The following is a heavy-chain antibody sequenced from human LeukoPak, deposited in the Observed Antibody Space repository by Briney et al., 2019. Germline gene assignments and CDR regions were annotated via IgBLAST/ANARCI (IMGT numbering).Heavy chain of an antibody. D-gene: IGHD2-2*01. V-gene: IGHV3-23*01. Sequence: GVSLRLSCAASGFTFSSYAMSWVRQAPGKGLEWVSGILGSGGEIWYADSVKGRFTISRDNSKNTLYLQMNSLRTEDTALYYCAKDYVSGGYCSSASCWPFECWGQGTLVTVSS. CDR2: ILGSGGEI. J-gene: IGHJ4*02. CDR1: GFTFSSYA. CDR3: AKDYVSGGYCSSASCWPFEC.